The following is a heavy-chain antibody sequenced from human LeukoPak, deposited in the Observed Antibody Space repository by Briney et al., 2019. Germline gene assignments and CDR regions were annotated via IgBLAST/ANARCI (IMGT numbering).Heavy chain of an antibody. J-gene: IGHJ3*02. CDR1: GYIFTGYY. CDR2: INPNSGGT. D-gene: IGHD2-8*01. Sequence: ASVKVSCKASGYIFTGYYMHWVRQAPGQGLEWMGWINPNSGGTNYAQKFQGRVTMTRDTSISTAYMELSRLRSDDTAVYYCARDLIPYDAFDIWGQGTMVTVSS. V-gene: IGHV1-2*02. CDR3: ARDLIPYDAFDI.